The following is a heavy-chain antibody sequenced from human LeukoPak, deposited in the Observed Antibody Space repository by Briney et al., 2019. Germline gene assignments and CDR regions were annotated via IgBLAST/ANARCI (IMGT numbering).Heavy chain of an antibody. CDR3: AKDRTYSGYDALDY. CDR2: ISWNSGSA. V-gene: IGHV3-9*01. D-gene: IGHD5-12*01. J-gene: IGHJ4*02. CDR1: GFAFDDYS. Sequence: GGSLRLSCAASGFAFDDYSMHWVRHVPGKGLEWVSGISWNSGSAGYADSVKGRFTISRDNAKNSLYLQMNSLRTEDTALYYCAKDRTYSGYDALDYWGQGTLVSVSS.